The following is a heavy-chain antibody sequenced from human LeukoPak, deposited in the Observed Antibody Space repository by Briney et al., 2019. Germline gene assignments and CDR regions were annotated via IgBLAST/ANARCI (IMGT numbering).Heavy chain of an antibody. CDR1: GFTFSSYA. CDR2: ISSVSSTA. V-gene: IGHV3-48*04. J-gene: IGHJ3*02. D-gene: IGHD3-9*01. Sequence: GGSLRLSCAASGFTFSSYAMSWVRQAPGKGLEWVSSISSVSSTAYYADSVNGRFTLSRDNAKNSLFLQMNSLRAEDTAVYYCARDGVFYDILTSYAFDIWGQGTMVTVSS. CDR3: ARDGVFYDILTSYAFDI.